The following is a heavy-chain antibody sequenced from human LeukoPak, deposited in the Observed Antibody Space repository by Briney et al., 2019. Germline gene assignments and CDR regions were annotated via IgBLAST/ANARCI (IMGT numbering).Heavy chain of an antibody. V-gene: IGHV3-53*04. J-gene: IGHJ4*02. CDR3: ARGGTPGYSSGRIDY. CDR2: IYSAGNT. CDR1: GFTVSSNY. Sequence: GGSLRLSCVASGFTVSSNYMSWVRQAPGKGLEWVSFIYSAGNTYYADSVKGRFTISRHNSENTLYLHMNSLRVEDTAVYFCARGGTPGYSSGRIDYWGQGTLVTVSS. D-gene: IGHD6-19*01.